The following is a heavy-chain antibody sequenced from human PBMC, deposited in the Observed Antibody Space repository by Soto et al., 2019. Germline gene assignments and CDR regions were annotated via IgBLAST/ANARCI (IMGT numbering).Heavy chain of an antibody. CDR3: ASDYGSGSYRFDY. V-gene: IGHV4-30-2*01. Sequence: QLQLQESGSGLVKPSQTLSLTCAVSGVSISSGDYSWSWIRQPPGKGLEWIGYIYHSGSTTYNPSLMSRVTISLDRSKNQFSHKLTSVTAADTAVYYCASDYGSGSYRFDYWGQGTLVTVSS. CDR2: IYHSGST. J-gene: IGHJ4*02. D-gene: IGHD3-10*01. CDR1: GVSISSGDYS.